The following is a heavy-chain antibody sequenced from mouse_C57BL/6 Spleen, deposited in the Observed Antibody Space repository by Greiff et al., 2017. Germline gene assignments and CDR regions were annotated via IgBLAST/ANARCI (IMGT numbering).Heavy chain of an antibody. D-gene: IGHD2-4*01. CDR1: GYTFTSYW. CDR2: IDPSDSYT. V-gene: IGHV1-69*01. CDR3: ARGDYGAY. Sequence: QVQLQQSGAELVMPGASVKLSCKASGYTFTSYWMHWVKQRPGQGLEWIGEIDPSDSYTNYNQKFKGKSTLTVDKSSSTAYMQLSSLTSEDSAVYYCARGDYGAYWGQGTLVTVSA. J-gene: IGHJ3*01.